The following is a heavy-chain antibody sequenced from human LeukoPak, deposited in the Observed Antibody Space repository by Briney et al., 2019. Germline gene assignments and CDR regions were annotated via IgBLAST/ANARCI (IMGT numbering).Heavy chain of an antibody. Sequence: GSSVKVSCKASGGTFSSYAISWVRQAPGQGLEWMGRIIPILGIANYAQKFQGRVTITADKSTSTAYMELSSLRSEDTAVYYCARDLPPDTIRFGGIDIWGQGTMVTVSS. V-gene: IGHV1-69*04. CDR1: GGTFSSYA. D-gene: IGHD3-10*01. CDR2: IIPILGIA. CDR3: ARDLPPDTIRFGGIDI. J-gene: IGHJ3*02.